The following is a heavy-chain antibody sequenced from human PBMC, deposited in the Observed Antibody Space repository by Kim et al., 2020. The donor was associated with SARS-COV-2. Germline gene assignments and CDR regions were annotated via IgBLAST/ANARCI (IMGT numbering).Heavy chain of an antibody. Sequence: SETLYLTCTVSGVSISSYYWCWIRQPAGKGPEWIGRVYNGGSPTYKPSRMGRVSMSIDTSKNQFSLKLTSVTAADTAEYYCAGGKEHTPYFDCWGQGTLVTVPA. J-gene: IGHJ4*02. CDR2: VYNGGSP. CDR1: GVSISSYY. V-gene: IGHV4-4*07. CDR3: AGGKEHTPYFDC.